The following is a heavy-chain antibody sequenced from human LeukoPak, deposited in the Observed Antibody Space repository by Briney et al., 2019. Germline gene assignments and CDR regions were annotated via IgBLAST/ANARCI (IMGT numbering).Heavy chain of an antibody. J-gene: IGHJ4*02. Sequence: GGSLRLSCAASGFTFSSYSMNWVRQAPGKGLEWVSSISSSSSYIYYADSVKGRFTISRDNAKNSLYLQMNSLRVEDTAIYYCAREGYNSSKHFDYWGQGTLVTVSS. CDR1: GFTFSSYS. CDR2: ISSSSSYI. CDR3: AREGYNSSKHFDY. V-gene: IGHV3-21*01. D-gene: IGHD4-11*01.